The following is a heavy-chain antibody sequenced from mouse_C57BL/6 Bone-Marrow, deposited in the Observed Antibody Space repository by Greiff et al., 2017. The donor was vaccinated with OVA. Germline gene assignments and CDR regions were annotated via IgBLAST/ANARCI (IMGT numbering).Heavy chain of an antibody. CDR1: GFTFSSYG. CDR3: ARESTVVAQFDY. D-gene: IGHD1-1*01. V-gene: IGHV5-6*01. CDR2: ISSGGSYT. J-gene: IGHJ2*01. Sequence: DVQLVESGGDLVKPGGSLKLSCAASGFTFSSYGMSWVRQTPDKRLEWVATISSGGSYTYYPDSVKGRFTISRDNAKNTLYLQMSSLKSEDTAMYYCARESTVVAQFDYWGQGTTLTVSS.